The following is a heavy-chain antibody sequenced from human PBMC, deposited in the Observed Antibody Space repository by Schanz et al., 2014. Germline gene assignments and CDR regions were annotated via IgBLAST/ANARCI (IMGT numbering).Heavy chain of an antibody. CDR1: GGTFNSYT. V-gene: IGHV1-69*02. CDR2: FIPILDVG. Sequence: QLQLVQSGAEVKKPGSSVKVSCKLSGGTFNSYTISWVRQARGQGLEWVGRFIPILDVGNYAQQFQGRVTFTADKSTSTAYMELSSLRYEDTALYYCARGTMPGTFDIWGQGTMVTVSS. J-gene: IGHJ3*02. D-gene: IGHD2-2*01. CDR3: ARGTMPGTFDI.